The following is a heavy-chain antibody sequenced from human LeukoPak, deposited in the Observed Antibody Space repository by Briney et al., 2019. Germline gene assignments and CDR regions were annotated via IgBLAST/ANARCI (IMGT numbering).Heavy chain of an antibody. CDR1: GFTFRTYG. Sequence: GGSLRLSCAASGFTFRTYGMHWVRQAPGKGLEWAAVIWYDGSNKYYADSVRGRFTISRDNSKNTLYLQMNSLRAEDTAVYYCARGTRYDSSGYYSQDLDYWGQGTLVTVSS. CDR3: ARGTRYDSSGYYSQDLDY. CDR2: IWYDGSNK. D-gene: IGHD3-22*01. J-gene: IGHJ4*02. V-gene: IGHV3-33*01.